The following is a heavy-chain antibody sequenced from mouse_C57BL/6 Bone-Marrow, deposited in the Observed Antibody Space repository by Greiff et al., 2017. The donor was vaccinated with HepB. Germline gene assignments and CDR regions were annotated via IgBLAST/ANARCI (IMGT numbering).Heavy chain of an antibody. V-gene: IGHV5-9-1*02. CDR2: ISSGGDYI. CDR3: TRDRDDYDYFDY. CDR1: GFTFSSYA. D-gene: IGHD2-4*01. J-gene: IGHJ2*01. Sequence: DVHLVESGEGLVKPGGSLKLSCAASGFTFSSYAMSWVRQTPEKRLEWVAYISSGGDYIYYADTVKGRFTISRDNARNTLYLQMSSLKSEDTAMYYCTRDRDDYDYFDYWGQGTTLTVSS.